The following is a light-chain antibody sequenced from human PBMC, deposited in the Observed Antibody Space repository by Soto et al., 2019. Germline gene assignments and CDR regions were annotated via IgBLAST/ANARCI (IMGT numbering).Light chain of an antibody. CDR1: QDIGGW. CDR2: NTS. CDR3: QQAYDFPLT. Sequence: DIQMTQSPSSVSASVGDRVTITCRASQDIGGWLAWYQHKPGRAPKLLIFNTSNLRSGFPLRFSGSGSGTDFTLTISSLQPEDFAVYYCQQAYDFPLTFGGGAKVEI. V-gene: IGKV1-12*01. J-gene: IGKJ4*01.